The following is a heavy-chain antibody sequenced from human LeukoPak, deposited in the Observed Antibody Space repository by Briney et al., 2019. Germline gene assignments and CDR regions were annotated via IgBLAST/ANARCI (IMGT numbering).Heavy chain of an antibody. V-gene: IGHV3-15*01. D-gene: IGHD2-21*01. CDR1: GFTFSDAC. CDR2: IKSKTEGGTT. J-gene: IGHJ4*02. CDR3: TTSEHIGYIPDI. Sequence: GGSLRLPCAASGFTFSDACMSWVRQAPGKGLEWVGRIKSKTEGGTTDYAAPAKGRFSIARDDSKDTLYLQMSRLRTEDTAVYYCTTSEHIGYIPDIWGQGTLVTVSS.